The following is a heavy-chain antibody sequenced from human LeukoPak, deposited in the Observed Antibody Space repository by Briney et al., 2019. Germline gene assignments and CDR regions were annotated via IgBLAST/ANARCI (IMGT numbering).Heavy chain of an antibody. CDR1: GFTFSSYW. J-gene: IGHJ4*02. CDR2: IKQDGSEK. CDR3: ARNRYSGSYGVDY. Sequence: GRSLRLSCAASGFTFSSYWMSWVRQPPGKGLEWVANIKQDGSEKYYVDSVKGRFTISRDNAKNSLYLRMNSLRAEDTAVYYCARNRYSGSYGVDYWGQGTLVTVSS. D-gene: IGHD1-26*01. V-gene: IGHV3-7*05.